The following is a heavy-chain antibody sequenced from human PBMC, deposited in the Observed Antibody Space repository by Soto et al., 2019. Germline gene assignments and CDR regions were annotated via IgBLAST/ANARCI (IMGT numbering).Heavy chain of an antibody. J-gene: IGHJ4*02. V-gene: IGHV3-33*01. Sequence: LRLSCAASGFTFSNFGMHWVRQAPGKGLEWVTVIWSDGSTKYYSDYVKGRFTISRDNSENTLYLQMNSLRAEDTAVYYCARDPPYCSGGTCYSVGFDFWGQGALVTVSS. CDR3: ARDPPYCSGGTCYSVGFDF. CDR1: GFTFSNFG. CDR2: IWSDGSTK. D-gene: IGHD2-15*01.